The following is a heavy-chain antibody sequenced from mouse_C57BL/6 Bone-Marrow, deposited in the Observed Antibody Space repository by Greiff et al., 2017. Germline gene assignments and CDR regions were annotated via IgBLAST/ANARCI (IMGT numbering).Heavy chain of an antibody. CDR1: GFNIKDDY. CDR2: IDPENGDT. Sequence: VQLQQSGAELVRPGASVKLSCTASGFNIKDDYMHWVKQRPEQGLEWIGWIDPENGDTAYASKFQGKATITADTSSNTAYLPLSSLTSEDTAVYYCTPLLRFDYWGQGTTLTVSS. V-gene: IGHV14-4*01. D-gene: IGHD1-2*01. J-gene: IGHJ2*01. CDR3: TPLLRFDY.